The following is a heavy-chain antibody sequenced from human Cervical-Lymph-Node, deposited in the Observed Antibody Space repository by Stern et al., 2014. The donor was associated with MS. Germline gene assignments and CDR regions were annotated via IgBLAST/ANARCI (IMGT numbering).Heavy chain of an antibody. CDR1: GFSLSTSGVG. CDR3: AHRRYSSSWLPRGDWFDP. V-gene: IGHV2-5*02. Sequence: QITLKESGPTLVKPTQTLTLTCTFSGFSLSTSGVGVGWIRQPPGKALEWLALLYWDEDKRYSPSLKSRLTITKDTSKNQVVLTMTNMDPVDTATYYCAHRRYSSSWLPRGDWFDPWGQGTLVTVSS. D-gene: IGHD6-13*01. J-gene: IGHJ5*02. CDR2: LYWDEDK.